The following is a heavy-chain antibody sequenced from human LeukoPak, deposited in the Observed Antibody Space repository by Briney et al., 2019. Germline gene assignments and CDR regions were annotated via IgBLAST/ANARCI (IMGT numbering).Heavy chain of an antibody. CDR2: INPNSGGT. D-gene: IGHD3-22*01. J-gene: IGHJ4*02. CDR1: GYTFTGYY. CDR3: ARGPETRWLLNNDY. Sequence: GASVKVSCKASGYTFTGYYMHWVRQAPGQGLEWMGWINPNSGGTNYAQKFQGRVTMTRDTSISTAYMELSRLRSDDTAVYYCARGPETRWLLNNDYWGQGTLVTVSS. V-gene: IGHV1-2*02.